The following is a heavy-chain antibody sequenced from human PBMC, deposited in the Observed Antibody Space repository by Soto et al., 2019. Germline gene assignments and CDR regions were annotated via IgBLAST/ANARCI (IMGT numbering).Heavy chain of an antibody. CDR3: ARAQYSGYDVPDYYYYYMDV. D-gene: IGHD5-12*01. J-gene: IGHJ6*03. Sequence: GGSLRLSCAASGFTFSSYWMSWVRQAPGKGLEWVANIKQDGSEKYYVDSVKGRFTISRDNAKNSLYLQMNSLRAEDTAVYYCARAQYSGYDVPDYYYYYMDVWGKGTTVTVSS. V-gene: IGHV3-7*01. CDR1: GFTFSSYW. CDR2: IKQDGSEK.